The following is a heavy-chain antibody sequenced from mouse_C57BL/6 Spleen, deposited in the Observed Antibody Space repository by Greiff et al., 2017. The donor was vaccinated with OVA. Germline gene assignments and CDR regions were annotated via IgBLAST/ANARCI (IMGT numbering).Heavy chain of an antibody. CDR1: GYAFSSYW. V-gene: IGHV1-80*01. CDR3: ASLDWGYFDY. J-gene: IGHJ2*01. CDR2: IYPGDGDT. D-gene: IGHD2-4*01. Sequence: QVQLKESGAELVKPGASVKISCKASGYAFSSYWMNWVKQRPGKGLEWIGQIYPGDGDTNYNGKFKGKATLTADKSSSTAYMQLSSLTSEDSAVYFCASLDWGYFDYWGQGTTLTVSS.